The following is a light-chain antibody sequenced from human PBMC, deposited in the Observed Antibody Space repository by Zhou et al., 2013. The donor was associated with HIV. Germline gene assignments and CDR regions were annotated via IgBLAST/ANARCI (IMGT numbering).Light chain of an antibody. CDR1: QSISNY. V-gene: IGKV1-5*01. J-gene: IGKJ3*01. Sequence: DIQMTQSPSSLSASVGDRVTVTCRATQSISNYLNWYRQKPGKAPELLIFAASRLESGVPSRFSGSGSGTEFTLTISSLQPDDFATYYCQQYNSYPFTFGPGTKVDIK. CDR3: QQYNSYPFT. CDR2: AAS.